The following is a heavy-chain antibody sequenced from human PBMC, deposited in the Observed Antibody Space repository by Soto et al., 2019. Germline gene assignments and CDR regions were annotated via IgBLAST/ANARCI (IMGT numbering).Heavy chain of an antibody. J-gene: IGHJ4*01. V-gene: IGHV2-70*04. CDR3: ARIRTSSSGWFVFDY. Sequence: SGPALVNPTQTLILTCTFSGFSLSTNGMRVSWIRQPPGKALEWLARIDWDDDKFYNTSLKSRLTISKDTSKNQVVLTMTNVDPVDTATYXCARIRTSSSGWFVFDYWGHGTLVTVSS. CDR1: GFSLSTNGMR. D-gene: IGHD6-19*01. CDR2: IDWDDDK.